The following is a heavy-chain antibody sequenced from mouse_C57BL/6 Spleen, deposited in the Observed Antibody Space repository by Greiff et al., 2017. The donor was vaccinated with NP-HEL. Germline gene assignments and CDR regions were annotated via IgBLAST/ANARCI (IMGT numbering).Heavy chain of an antibody. Sequence: EVKLVESGPGLVKPSQSLSLTCSVTGYSITSGYYWNWIRQFPGNKLEWMGYISYDGSNNYNPSLKNRISITRDTSKNQFFLKLNSVTTEDTATYYCAREALPYAMDYWGQGTSVTVSS. J-gene: IGHJ4*01. V-gene: IGHV3-6*01. D-gene: IGHD2-12*01. CDR3: AREALPYAMDY. CDR1: GYSITSGYY. CDR2: ISYDGSN.